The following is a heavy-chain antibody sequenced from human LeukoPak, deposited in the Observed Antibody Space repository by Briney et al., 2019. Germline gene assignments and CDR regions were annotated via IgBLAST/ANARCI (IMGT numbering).Heavy chain of an antibody. J-gene: IGHJ5*02. Sequence: ASVKVSCKASGYTFISYYMHWVRQAPGQGLEWMGIINPSGGSTSYAQKFQGRVTMTRDTSTSTVYMELSSLRSEDTAVYYCARGGRAVAGTPGWFDPWGQGTLVTVSS. CDR1: GYTFISYY. CDR2: INPSGGST. D-gene: IGHD6-19*01. CDR3: ARGGRAVAGTPGWFDP. V-gene: IGHV1-46*01.